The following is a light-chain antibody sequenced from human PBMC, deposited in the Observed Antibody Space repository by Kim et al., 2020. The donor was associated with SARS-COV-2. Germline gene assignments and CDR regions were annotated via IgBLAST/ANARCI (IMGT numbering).Light chain of an antibody. V-gene: IGLV4-60*03. J-gene: IGLJ3*02. CDR2: LEGSGSY. Sequence: SVKLTCTLSSGHSSYTIAWHQQQPGKAPRYLMKLEGSGSYNKGSGIPDRFSGSSSGADRYLTISNLQSEDEADYYCETWDSNTRVFGGGTQLTVL. CDR1: SGHSSYT. CDR3: ETWDSNTRV.